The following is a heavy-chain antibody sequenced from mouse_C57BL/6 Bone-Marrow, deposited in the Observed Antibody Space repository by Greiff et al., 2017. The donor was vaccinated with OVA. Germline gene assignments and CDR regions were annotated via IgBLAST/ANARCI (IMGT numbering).Heavy chain of an antibody. J-gene: IGHJ2*01. CDR3: ARQSSSPYYFDY. V-gene: IGHV5-9*01. D-gene: IGHD1-1*01. Sequence: EVMLVESGGGLVKPGGSLKLSCAASGFTFSSYTMSWVRQTPEKRLEWVATISGGGGNTYYPDSVKGRFTISRDNAKNTLYLQMSSLRSEDTALYYCARQSSSPYYFDYWGQGTTLTVSS. CDR1: GFTFSSYT. CDR2: ISGGGGNT.